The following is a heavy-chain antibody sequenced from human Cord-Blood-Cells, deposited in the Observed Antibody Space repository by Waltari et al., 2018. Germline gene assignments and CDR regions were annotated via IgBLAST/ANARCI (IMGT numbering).Heavy chain of an antibody. V-gene: IGHV4-59*01. Sequence: QVQLQESGPGLVKPSETLSLTCTVSGGSISSYYWSWLRQPPGKGLEWIGYIYYSGSTNYNPSLKSRVTISVDTSKNQFSLKLSSVTAADTAVYYCARAHFSAGTDYWYFDLWGRGTLVTVSS. CDR3: ARAHFSAGTDYWYFDL. D-gene: IGHD6-19*01. CDR2: IYYSGST. J-gene: IGHJ2*01. CDR1: GGSISSYY.